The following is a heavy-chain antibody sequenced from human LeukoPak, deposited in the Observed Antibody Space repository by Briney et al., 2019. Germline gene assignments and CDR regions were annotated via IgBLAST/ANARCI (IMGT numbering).Heavy chain of an antibody. Sequence: GGSLRHSCAASGFSLRDYSMDWVRQAPGKGLEWASSISSSSRYTFYVDSVKGRFTISRDNAKNSLYLQMNSLRAEDTAVYYCVREARESGGFDYWGQGTLVTVSS. J-gene: IGHJ4*02. CDR2: ISSSSRYT. CDR1: GFSLRDYS. V-gene: IGHV3-21*01. D-gene: IGHD2-15*01. CDR3: VREARESGGFDY.